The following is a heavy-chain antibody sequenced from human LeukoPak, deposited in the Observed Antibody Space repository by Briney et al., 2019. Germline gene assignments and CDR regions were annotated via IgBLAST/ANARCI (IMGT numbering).Heavy chain of an antibody. CDR3: AKSSQRKTPSLVSFFDS. CDR1: GFTFSSYC. CDR2: ISYDGSNK. J-gene: IGHJ4*02. D-gene: IGHD2-8*01. Sequence: GGSLRLSCAASGFTFSSYCMHWVRRAPGKGLEWVAVISYDGSNKYYADSVKGRFTISRDNSRDTLFLQMTTLRAEDTAVYYCAKSSQRKTPSLVSFFDSWGQGTLVTVSS. V-gene: IGHV3-30*18.